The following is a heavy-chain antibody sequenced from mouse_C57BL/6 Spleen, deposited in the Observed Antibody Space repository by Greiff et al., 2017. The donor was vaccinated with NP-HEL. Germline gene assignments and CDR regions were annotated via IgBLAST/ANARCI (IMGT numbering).Heavy chain of an antibody. CDR3: AGGSSYWYFDV. V-gene: IGHV1-26*01. J-gene: IGHJ1*03. Sequence: VQLQQSGPELVKPGASVKISCKASGYTFTDYYMNWVKQSPGKSLEWIGDINPNNGGTSYTQKFKGKATLTVDKSSSTAYMELRSLTSEDSAVYYCAGGSSYWYFDVWGTGTTVTVSS. CDR2: INPNNGGT. CDR1: GYTFTDYY. D-gene: IGHD1-1*01.